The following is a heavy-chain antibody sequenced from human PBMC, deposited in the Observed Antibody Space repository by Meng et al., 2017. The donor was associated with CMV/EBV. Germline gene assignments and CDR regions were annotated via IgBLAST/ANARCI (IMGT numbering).Heavy chain of an antibody. J-gene: IGHJ6*02. D-gene: IGHD2-2*02. CDR3: AKVGRDCSSSSCYTGYYGMDV. CDR2: ISYDGSNK. Sequence: GESLKISCAASGFTFSSYAMHWVRQAPGKGLEWVAVISYDGSNKYYADSVKGRFTISRDNSKNTLYLQMNSLRAEDTALYYCAKVGRDCSSSSCYTGYYGMDVWGQGTTVTVSS. V-gene: IGHV3-30*04. CDR1: GFTFSSYA.